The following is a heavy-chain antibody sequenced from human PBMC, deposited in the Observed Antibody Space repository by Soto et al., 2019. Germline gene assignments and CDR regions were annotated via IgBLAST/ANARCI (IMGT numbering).Heavy chain of an antibody. V-gene: IGHV1-2*04. Sequence: GASVKVSCKASGYTFTGYYMHWVRQAPGQGLEWMGWINPNSGGTNYAQKFQGWVTMTRDTSISTAYMELSRLRSDDTAVYYCARDQKQLVDNWFDPWGQGTLVTVSS. D-gene: IGHD6-13*01. CDR1: GYTFTGYY. J-gene: IGHJ5*02. CDR2: INPNSGGT. CDR3: ARDQKQLVDNWFDP.